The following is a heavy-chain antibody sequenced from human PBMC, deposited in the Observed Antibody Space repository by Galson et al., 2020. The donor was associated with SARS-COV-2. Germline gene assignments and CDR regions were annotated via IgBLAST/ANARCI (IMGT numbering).Heavy chain of an antibody. CDR3: ARGDIVKVVPAEGYFDL. D-gene: IGHD2-2*01. Sequence: GESLKISCKASGYAFTDYYIHWVRQAPGQGLEWVGWINPDHGGSNEAQRFQGRVTMTTDTSISTAYMELSSLRSDDTAVYYCARGDIVKVVPAEGYFDLWGQGTLVTVSS. CDR2: INPDHGGS. J-gene: IGHJ4*02. V-gene: IGHV1-2*02. CDR1: GYAFTDYY.